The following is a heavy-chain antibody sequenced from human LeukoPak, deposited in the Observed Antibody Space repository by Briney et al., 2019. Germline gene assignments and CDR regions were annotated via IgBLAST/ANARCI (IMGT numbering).Heavy chain of an antibody. J-gene: IGHJ4*02. Sequence: TGGSLRLSCAASGFIFSSYTMNWVRQAPGKGLEWVSSISSGSTSIYYADSVRGRFTISRDNAKNSLYLQMNSLRAEDTAVYYCARVSWFGGLVDYWGQGTLVTVSS. V-gene: IGHV3-21*04. CDR2: ISSGSTSI. CDR3: ARVSWFGGLVDY. CDR1: GFIFSSYT. D-gene: IGHD3-10*01.